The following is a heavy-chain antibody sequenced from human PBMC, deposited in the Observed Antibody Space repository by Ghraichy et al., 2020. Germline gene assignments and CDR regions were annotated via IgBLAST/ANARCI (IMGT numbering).Heavy chain of an antibody. CDR3: ASLGLTMTRAGFGMDV. CDR1: GGSFSVYY. J-gene: IGHJ6*02. D-gene: IGHD3-22*01. Sequence: SETLSLTCAVYGGSFSVYYWSWIRQPPGKGLEWIGEINHSGSTNYNPSLKSRLTISVDTSKNQFSLKLSSVTAADTAVYYCASLGLTMTRAGFGMDVWGQGTTVTVSS. V-gene: IGHV4-34*01. CDR2: INHSGST.